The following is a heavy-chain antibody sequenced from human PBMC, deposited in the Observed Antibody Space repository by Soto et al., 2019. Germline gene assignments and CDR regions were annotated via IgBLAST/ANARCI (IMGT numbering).Heavy chain of an antibody. CDR3: AGDWYCGRGSCHDCFAP. D-gene: IGHD2-15*01. CDR2: VSAGIGST. Sequence: ASVKVSCKASGYTFTSYGISCVRQAPGRGLEWMGWVSAGIGSTNYAQHFQERLTMTTDTSTTTAYMELRSLRSDDTAVYYCAGDWYCGRGSCHDCFAPWGKGPQVPVSS. V-gene: IGHV1-18*04. CDR1: GYTFTSYG. J-gene: IGHJ5*02.